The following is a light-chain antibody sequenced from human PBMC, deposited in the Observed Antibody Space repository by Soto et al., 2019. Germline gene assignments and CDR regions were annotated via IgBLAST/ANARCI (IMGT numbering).Light chain of an antibody. V-gene: IGKV1-33*01. CDR2: DAS. Sequence: DIQMTQSPSSLSASVGDRVTITCRASQSVSFWLAWYQQKSGKAPKLLIYDASDLETGVPSRFSGSGSGTDFTFTINSLQPEDIATYYCQQYDNLPLTFGGGTKVDI. CDR3: QQYDNLPLT. CDR1: QSVSFW. J-gene: IGKJ4*01.